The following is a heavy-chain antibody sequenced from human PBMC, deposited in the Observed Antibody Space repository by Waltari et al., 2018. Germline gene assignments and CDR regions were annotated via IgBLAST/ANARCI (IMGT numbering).Heavy chain of an antibody. CDR1: GFTFSSYS. CDR2: ISSSTTTI. J-gene: IGHJ6*03. V-gene: IGHV3-48*04. Sequence: EVQLVESGGGLVQPGGSLRLSCAASGFTFSSYSMNWVRQAPGKGLEWLSYISSSTTTIYYADSVKGRFTISRDNAENSLYLQMNSLRAEDTAVYYCARSPSSRWPDYLYYYMDVWGKGTTVTISS. D-gene: IGHD2-15*01. CDR3: ARSPSSRWPDYLYYYMDV.